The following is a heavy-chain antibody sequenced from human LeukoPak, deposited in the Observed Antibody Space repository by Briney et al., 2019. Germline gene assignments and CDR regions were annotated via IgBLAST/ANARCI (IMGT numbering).Heavy chain of an antibody. V-gene: IGHV1-2*02. D-gene: IGHD6-13*01. CDR3: ARDPYSSRTNWFDP. CDR2: INPNSGGT. CDR1: GYTFTGHY. Sequence: ASVKVSCKASGYTFTGHYMHWVRQAPGQGLEWMGWINPNSGGTNYAQKFQGRVTMTRDTSISTAYMELSRLRSDDTAVYYCARDPYSSRTNWFDPWGQGTLVTVSS. J-gene: IGHJ5*02.